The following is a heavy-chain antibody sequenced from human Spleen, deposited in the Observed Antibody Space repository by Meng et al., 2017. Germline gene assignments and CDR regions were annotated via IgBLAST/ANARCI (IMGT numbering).Heavy chain of an antibody. CDR1: GFTFSSYE. CDR3: ARDNCSGGSCYLADAFDI. D-gene: IGHD2-15*01. Sequence: GGSLRLSCAASGFTFSSYEMNWVRQAPGKGLEWVSYISSSGSTIYYADSVKGRFTISRDNAKNSLYLQMNSLRAEDTAVYYCARDNCSGGSCYLADAFDIWGQGKRV. V-gene: IGHV3-48*03. CDR2: ISSSGSTI. J-gene: IGHJ3*02.